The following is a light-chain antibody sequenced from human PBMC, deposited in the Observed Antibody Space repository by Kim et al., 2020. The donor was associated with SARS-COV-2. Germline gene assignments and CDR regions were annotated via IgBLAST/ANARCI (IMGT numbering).Light chain of an antibody. CDR2: GNS. CDR3: QSYDSSQSGSV. V-gene: IGLV1-40*01. J-gene: IGLJ3*02. CDR1: SSNIGAGYD. Sequence: QSVLTHPPSVSGAPGQRVTIPCTGSSSNIGAGYDVHWYQQLPGTAPKLLIYGNSNRPSGVPDRFSGSKSGTSASLAITALQAEDEADYYCQSYDSSQSGSVFGGATQLTVL.